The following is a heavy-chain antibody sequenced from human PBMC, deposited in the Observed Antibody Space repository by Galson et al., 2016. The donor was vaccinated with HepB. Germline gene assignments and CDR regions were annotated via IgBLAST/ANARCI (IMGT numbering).Heavy chain of an antibody. CDR3: AGATHGNTWFDY. CDR2: ITFCDSET. D-gene: IGHD4/OR15-4a*01. CDR1: GYRSTSYW. J-gene: IGHJ4*02. Sequence: QSGAAVKKPGESLKISCQAFGYRSTSYWIGWVRQMPGTRLKWLGLITFCDSETRYSPSSQGRVIVSADRSINTAYLQWVSLEASDTAIYYCAGATHGNTWFDYWGQGTQVTVSS. V-gene: IGHV5-51*01.